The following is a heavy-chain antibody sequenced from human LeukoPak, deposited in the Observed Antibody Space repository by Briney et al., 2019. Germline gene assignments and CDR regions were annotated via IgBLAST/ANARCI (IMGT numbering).Heavy chain of an antibody. V-gene: IGHV4-38-2*02. CDR1: GYSISSGYY. Sequence: PSEALSLTCTVSGYSISSGYYWGWIRQPPGKGLEWIGSIYYRGSTYYNPSLKSRVTISVDTSKNQFSLELSSVTAADTAVYYCARIYYYYYYMDVWGKGTTVTVSS. CDR3: ARIYYYYYYMDV. J-gene: IGHJ6*03. CDR2: IYYRGST.